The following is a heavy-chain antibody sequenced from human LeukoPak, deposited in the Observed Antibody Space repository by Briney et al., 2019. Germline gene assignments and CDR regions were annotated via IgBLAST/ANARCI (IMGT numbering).Heavy chain of an antibody. J-gene: IGHJ4*02. CDR1: GFTFSSYA. V-gene: IGHV3-30-3*01. CDR3: TRRAGGNLYDLDN. CDR2: ISYDGSNK. D-gene: IGHD2-8*02. Sequence: WGSLRLSCSASGFTFSSYAMQRVRQAPGKGLEWVAVISYDGSNKYYADSGKVRFTIARDNSKDTLYLKMNSLRAEDTAVYYCTRRAGGNLYDLDNWGQGTLVTVSS.